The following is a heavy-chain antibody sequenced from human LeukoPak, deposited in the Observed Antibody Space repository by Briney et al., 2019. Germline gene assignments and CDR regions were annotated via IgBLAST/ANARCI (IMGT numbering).Heavy chain of an antibody. J-gene: IGHJ4*02. D-gene: IGHD6-13*01. CDR2: ISYDGSNK. Sequence: GGSLRLSCAASGFTFSSYAMHWVRQAPGKGLEWVAVISYDGSNKYCADSVKGRFTISRDNSKNTLYLQMNSLRAEDTAVYYCARDLGAAAGTSDYWGQGALVTVSS. CDR3: ARDLGAAAGTSDY. V-gene: IGHV3-30*04. CDR1: GFTFSSYA.